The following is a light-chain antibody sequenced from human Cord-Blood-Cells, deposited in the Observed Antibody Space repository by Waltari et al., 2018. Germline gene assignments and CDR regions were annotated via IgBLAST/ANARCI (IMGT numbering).Light chain of an antibody. CDR1: SSDVGGYNY. Sequence: QSALTQPRSVSGSPGQSVTISCTGTSSDVGGYNYVSWYQQHPGNAPKLMVYDVSKRPSGFPVRFSGSKSGNTASLTSSGLQAEEEAYYYCCSYAGSDTLYVFGTGTKVTVL. CDR2: DVS. J-gene: IGLJ1*01. V-gene: IGLV2-11*01. CDR3: CSYAGSDTLYV.